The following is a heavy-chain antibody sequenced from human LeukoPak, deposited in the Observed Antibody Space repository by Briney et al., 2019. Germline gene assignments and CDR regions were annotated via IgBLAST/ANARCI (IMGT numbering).Heavy chain of an antibody. Sequence: NPSETLSLTCTVSGVSISSGDYYWSWIRQPPGKGLEWIGYIYYSGSTYYNPSLKSRVTISVDTSKNQFSLKLSSVTAADTAVYYCARDEVVGEAFDIWGQGTMVTVSS. V-gene: IGHV4-30-4*01. CDR2: IYYSGST. J-gene: IGHJ3*02. CDR3: ARDEVVGEAFDI. CDR1: GVSISSGDYY. D-gene: IGHD2-15*01.